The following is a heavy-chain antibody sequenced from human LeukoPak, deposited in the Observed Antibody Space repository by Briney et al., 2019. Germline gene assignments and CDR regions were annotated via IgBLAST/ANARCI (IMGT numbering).Heavy chain of an antibody. Sequence: ASVKVSCKASGGTFSSYAISWVRQAPGQGLEWMGRIIPILGIANYAQKFQGRVTITADKSTSTAYMQLSSLRSEDTAVYYCARDRIAAAARDFDYWGQGTLVTVSS. J-gene: IGHJ4*02. CDR1: GGTFSSYA. CDR2: IIPILGIA. V-gene: IGHV1-69*04. CDR3: ARDRIAAAARDFDY. D-gene: IGHD6-13*01.